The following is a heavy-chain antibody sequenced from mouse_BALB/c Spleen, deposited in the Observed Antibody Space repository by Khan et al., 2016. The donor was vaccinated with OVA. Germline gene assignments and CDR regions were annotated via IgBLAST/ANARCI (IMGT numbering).Heavy chain of an antibody. CDR2: IWSDGST. Sequence: VQLQESGPGLVAPSQSLSITCTISGFSLTNYGVHWVRQPPGKGLEWLAVIWSDGSTTYNSALKSRLTITKDNSTSQVFLQMNSLQTDDTAIYFSGRQSYYHQDVLDYWGQGTTVTVSS. V-gene: IGHV2-6-1*01. CDR3: GRQSYYHQDVLDY. CDR1: GFSLTNYG. J-gene: IGHJ4*01. D-gene: IGHD2-10*01.